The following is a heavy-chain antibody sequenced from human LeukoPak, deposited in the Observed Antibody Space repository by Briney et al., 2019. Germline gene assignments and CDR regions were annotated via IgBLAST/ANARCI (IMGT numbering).Heavy chain of an antibody. D-gene: IGHD4-17*01. Sequence: SETLSLTCTVSGGSINDYYWTWIRQAPGKGLEWIGHISNSGTTDYNPSLKSRVTMSVDTSNNEFSLRLTSVTAADTAMYYCARVVRGAVTSNCFDPWGQGTLVTVSS. CDR3: ARVVRGAVTSNCFDP. CDR1: GGSINDYY. V-gene: IGHV4-4*07. J-gene: IGHJ5*02. CDR2: ISNSGTT.